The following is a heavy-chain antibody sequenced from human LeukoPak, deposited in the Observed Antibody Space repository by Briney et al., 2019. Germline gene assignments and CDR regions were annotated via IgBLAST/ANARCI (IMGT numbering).Heavy chain of an antibody. V-gene: IGHV3-53*01. D-gene: IGHD3-10*01. CDR2: IYGGGTT. Sequence: PWGSLRLSCAASGLSANNYYMSWVRQAPGQGLEWGSAIYGGGTTYYADSVKGRFTISRDTSRSTLYLQMNSLTAEDTAIYYCASNYDSESFYLAYWGQGTLVTVSS. CDR3: ASNYDSESFYLAY. J-gene: IGHJ4*02. CDR1: GLSANNYY.